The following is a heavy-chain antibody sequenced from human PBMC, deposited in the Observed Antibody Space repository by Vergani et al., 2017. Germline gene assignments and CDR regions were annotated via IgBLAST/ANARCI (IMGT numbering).Heavy chain of an antibody. Sequence: EVQLLESGGGFVQPGGSLRLSCAASGFTFSSFAMSWVRQAPGKGLEWVGRIKSKTDGGTTDYAAPVKGRFTISRDDSKNTLYLQMNSLKTEDTAVYYCTTGSSWIQLWTFDYWGQGTLVTVSS. V-gene: IGHV3-15*01. CDR1: GFTFSSFA. D-gene: IGHD5-18*01. CDR3: TTGSSWIQLWTFDY. CDR2: IKSKTDGGTT. J-gene: IGHJ4*02.